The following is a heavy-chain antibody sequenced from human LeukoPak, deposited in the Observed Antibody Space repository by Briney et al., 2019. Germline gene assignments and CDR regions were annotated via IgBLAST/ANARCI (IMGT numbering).Heavy chain of an antibody. J-gene: IGHJ4*02. V-gene: IGHV4-34*01. D-gene: IGHD3-3*01. CDR3: ARGGVTAFDY. CDR2: INHSGST. Sequence: SETLSLTCAVYGGSFSGYYWSWIRQPPGKGLVWIGEINHSGSTNYNPSLKSRVTISVDTSKNQFSLKLSSVTAADTAVYYCARGGVTAFDYWGQGTLVTVSS. CDR1: GGSFSGYY.